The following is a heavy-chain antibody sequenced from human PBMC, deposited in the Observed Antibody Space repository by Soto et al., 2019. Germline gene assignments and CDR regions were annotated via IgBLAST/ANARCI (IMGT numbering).Heavy chain of an antibody. CDR1: GYSFTSYW. CDR3: ARQGLDIVVVPAATSYYYYYMDV. J-gene: IGHJ6*03. CDR2: IYPGDSDT. D-gene: IGHD2-2*01. Sequence: GESLKISCKGSGYSFTSYWVGWVRQMPGKGLEWMGIIYPGDSDTRYSPSFQGQVTISADKSISTAYLQWSSLKASDTAMYYCARQGLDIVVVPAATSYYYYYMDVWGKGTTVTVSS. V-gene: IGHV5-51*01.